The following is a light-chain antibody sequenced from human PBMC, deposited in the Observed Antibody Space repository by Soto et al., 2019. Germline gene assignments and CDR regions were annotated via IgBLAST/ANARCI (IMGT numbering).Light chain of an antibody. J-gene: IGKJ4*01. Sequence: EIVLTQSPATLSLSPGARATLSCRASQSVSSYLAWYQQKPGQAPRLLIYDASNRATGIPARFSGSGSVTDFTLSISGLEPEDVAVYYCQQRSNWLTFGGGTKVEIK. CDR2: DAS. CDR3: QQRSNWLT. V-gene: IGKV3-11*01. CDR1: QSVSSY.